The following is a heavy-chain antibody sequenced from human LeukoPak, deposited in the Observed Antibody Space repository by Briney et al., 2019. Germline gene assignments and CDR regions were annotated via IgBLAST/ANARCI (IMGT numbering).Heavy chain of an antibody. V-gene: IGHV3-64*01. CDR1: GFAFNNAW. J-gene: IGHJ4*02. Sequence: GGSLRLSCEGSGFAFNNAWMSWVRQAPGKGLEYVSGISSNGGNTYYANSVKGRFTISRDNSKNTLYLQMGSLRAEDMAVYYCARLGIGDFDYWGQGTLVTVSS. CDR2: ISSNGGNT. D-gene: IGHD7-27*01. CDR3: ARLGIGDFDY.